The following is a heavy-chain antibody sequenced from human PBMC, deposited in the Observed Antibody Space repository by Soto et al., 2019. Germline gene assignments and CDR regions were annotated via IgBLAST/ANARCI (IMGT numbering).Heavy chain of an antibody. CDR1: GFTFSSYA. D-gene: IGHD3-22*01. CDR3: AKDTDYDSSGYSVAFDI. Sequence: SLRLSCAASGFTFSSYAMSWVRQAPGKGLEWVSAISSSGGGTYYADSVKGRFTISRDNSKNTLYLQMNSLRAEDTAVYYCAKDTDYDSSGYSVAFDIWGQGTRVTVPS. V-gene: IGHV3-23*01. J-gene: IGHJ3*02. CDR2: ISSSGGGT.